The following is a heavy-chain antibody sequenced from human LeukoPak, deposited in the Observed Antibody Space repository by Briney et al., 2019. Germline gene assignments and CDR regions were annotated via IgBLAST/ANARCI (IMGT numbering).Heavy chain of an antibody. CDR1: GFTFSSYA. Sequence: GGSLRLSCAASGFTFSSYAMHWVRQAPGKGLEWVAVISYDGSNKYYADSVRGRFTISRDDSKNTLYLQMNSLRAEDTAVYYCARDTPRLGSRLFDPWGQGTLVTVSS. CDR2: ISYDGSNK. J-gene: IGHJ5*02. D-gene: IGHD2-15*01. CDR3: ARDTPRLGSRLFDP. V-gene: IGHV3-30*04.